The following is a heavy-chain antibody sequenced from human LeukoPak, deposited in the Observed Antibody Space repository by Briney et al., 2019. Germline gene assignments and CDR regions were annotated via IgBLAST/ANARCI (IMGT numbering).Heavy chain of an antibody. CDR2: ISWNSGSI. CDR3: AKVMPPGRIRFYSYYMDV. D-gene: IGHD2-15*01. Sequence: GRSLRLSCAASGFTFDDYAMHWVRQAPGKGLEWVSGISWNSGSIGYADSVKGRFTISRDKSKNTRSLQMNGLRVEDTAVYYCAKVMPPGRIRFYSYYMDVWGKGTTVTVS. J-gene: IGHJ6*03. CDR1: GFTFDDYA. V-gene: IGHV3-9*01.